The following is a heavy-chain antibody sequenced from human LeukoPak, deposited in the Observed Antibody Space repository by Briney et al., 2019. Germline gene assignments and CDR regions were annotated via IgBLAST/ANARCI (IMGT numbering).Heavy chain of an antibody. CDR3: ARLSKGRYFDYIFDF. D-gene: IGHD3-9*01. CDR2: INYIGSS. CDR1: DDSVSSSIYF. Sequence: PSETLSLTCSVPDDSVSSSIYFWGWIRQPPGKGLEWIGNINYIGSSAYNTSLKSRVTMSVDTSKKRFSLKMTSVTAADTAVYYCARLSKGRYFDYIFDFWGQGTLVTVSS. J-gene: IGHJ4*02. V-gene: IGHV4-39*01.